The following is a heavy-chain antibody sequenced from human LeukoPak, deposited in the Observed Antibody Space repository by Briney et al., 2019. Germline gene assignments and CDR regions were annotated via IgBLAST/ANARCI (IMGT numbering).Heavy chain of an antibody. J-gene: IGHJ5*02. CDR1: GFTFSSYA. Sequence: GGSLRLSCAASGFTFSSYAMHWVRQAPGKGLEWVAVISYDGSNKYYADSVKGRFTISRDNSKNTLYLQMNSLRAEDTAVYYCASPSITMVRGALLTWGQGTLVTVSS. V-gene: IGHV3-30-3*01. CDR3: ASPSITMVRGALLT. CDR2: ISYDGSNK. D-gene: IGHD3-10*01.